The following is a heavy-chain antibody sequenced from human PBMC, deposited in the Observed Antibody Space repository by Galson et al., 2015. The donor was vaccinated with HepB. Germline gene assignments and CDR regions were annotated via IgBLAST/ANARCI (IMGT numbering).Heavy chain of an antibody. CDR1: GYTLTELS. CDR2: FDPEDGET. D-gene: IGHD3-10*01. J-gene: IGHJ5*02. V-gene: IGHV1-24*01. Sequence: SVKVSCKVSGYTLTELSMHWVRQAPGKGLEWMGGFDPEDGETIYAQKFQGRVTMTEDTSTDTAYMELSSLRTEDTAVYYCATVWYYGSGSQRGGWFDPWGQGTLVTVSS. CDR3: ATVWYYGSGSQRGGWFDP.